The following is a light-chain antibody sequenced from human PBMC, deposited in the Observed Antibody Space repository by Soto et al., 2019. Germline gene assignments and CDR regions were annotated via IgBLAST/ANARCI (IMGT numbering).Light chain of an antibody. CDR3: QHYNNWLGT. V-gene: IGKV3-15*01. J-gene: IGKJ4*01. CDR2: GAS. Sequence: EIVLTQSPCTLSLSPGERATLSCRASQTVSSSYLAWYQQKPGQAPRLLIYGASTRATDIPDRFSGSGSGTEFTLTISSLQSEDFAVYYCQHYNNWLGTFGGGTKVDI. CDR1: QTVSSSY.